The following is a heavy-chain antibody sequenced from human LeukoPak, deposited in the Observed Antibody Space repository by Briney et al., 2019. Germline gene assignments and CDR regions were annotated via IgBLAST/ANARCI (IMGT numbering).Heavy chain of an antibody. J-gene: IGHJ6*02. Sequence: GGSLRLSCAASGFTFSSYAMHWVRQAPGKGLEWVAVISYDGSNKYYADSVKGRFTISRDNSKNTLYLQMNSLRAEDTAVYYCARGMVRGVRNYYYYGMDVWGQETTVTVSS. CDR3: ARGMVRGVRNYYYYGMDV. D-gene: IGHD3-10*01. V-gene: IGHV3-30-3*01. CDR1: GFTFSSYA. CDR2: ISYDGSNK.